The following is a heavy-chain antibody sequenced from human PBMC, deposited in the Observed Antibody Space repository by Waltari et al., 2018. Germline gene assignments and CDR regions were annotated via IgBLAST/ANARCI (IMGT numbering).Heavy chain of an antibody. V-gene: IGHV3-23*01. CDR2: ISGRGGST. CDR1: GFTFSSYA. J-gene: IGHJ4*02. D-gene: IGHD6-6*01. CDR3: AKSPVVYSSSPFDY. Sequence: EVQLLESGGGLVQPGGSLRLSCAASGFTFSSYARSWVRQAPGKGMEWVSAISGRGGSTYYADSVKGRFTISRDNSKNTLYLQMNSLRAEDTAVYYCAKSPVVYSSSPFDYWGQGTLVTVS.